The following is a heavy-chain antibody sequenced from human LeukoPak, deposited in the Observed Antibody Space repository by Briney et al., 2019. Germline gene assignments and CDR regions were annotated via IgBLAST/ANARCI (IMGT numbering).Heavy chain of an antibody. CDR1: GFSFSSHW. Sequence: PGGSLRLSCAASGFSFSSHWMNWVRQAPGKGLVWVSEINGDESITNYADSVKGRFTISRDNAKNTVYLQMKSLRAEDTAVYYCVRDSSASYWGQGTLVTVSS. J-gene: IGHJ4*02. D-gene: IGHD3-22*01. CDR2: INGDESIT. V-gene: IGHV3-74*01. CDR3: VRDSSASY.